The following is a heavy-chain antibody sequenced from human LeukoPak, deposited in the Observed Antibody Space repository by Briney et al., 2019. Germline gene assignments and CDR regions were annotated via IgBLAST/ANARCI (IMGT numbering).Heavy chain of an antibody. V-gene: IGHV3-30*03. D-gene: IGHD3-10*01. CDR3: ARGSGSHFPYYFDY. Sequence: GGSLGLSCAASGFTFSSYGMHWVRQAPGKGLEWVAVISYDGSNKYYADSVKGGFTISRDNSKNTLYLQMNSLRAEDTAVYYCARGSGSHFPYYFDYWGQGTLVTVSS. CDR2: ISYDGSNK. CDR1: GFTFSSYG. J-gene: IGHJ4*02.